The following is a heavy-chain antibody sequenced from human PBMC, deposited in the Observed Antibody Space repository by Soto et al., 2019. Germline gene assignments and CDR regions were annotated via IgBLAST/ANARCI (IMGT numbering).Heavy chain of an antibody. CDR3: ARDLLGYYGSGSYYRFFDY. CDR1: GGSISSYY. Sequence: SETLSLTCTVSGGSISSYYWSWIRQPAGKGLEWIGRIYTSGSTNYNPSLKSRVTMSVDTSKNRYSLKLSSVTAADTAVYYCARDLLGYYGSGSYYRFFDYWGQGTLVTVSS. D-gene: IGHD3-10*01. CDR2: IYTSGST. V-gene: IGHV4-4*07. J-gene: IGHJ4*02.